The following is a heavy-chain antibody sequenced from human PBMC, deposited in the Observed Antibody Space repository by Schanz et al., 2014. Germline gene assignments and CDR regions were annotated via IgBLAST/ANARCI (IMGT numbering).Heavy chain of an antibody. CDR1: GFSFSDYY. J-gene: IGHJ4*02. D-gene: IGHD3-22*01. CDR3: ARDASSSDYHLAH. CDR2: INTGSNYI. Sequence: QVHLLESGGGLVEPGGSLRLSCAASGFSFSDYYMSWIRQAPGKGLEWISFINTGSNYINYADSVKGRFTISRDNAKNSLYLEMNSLRVEDTAFYYCARDASSSDYHLAHWGQGTLVNVSA. V-gene: IGHV3-11*05.